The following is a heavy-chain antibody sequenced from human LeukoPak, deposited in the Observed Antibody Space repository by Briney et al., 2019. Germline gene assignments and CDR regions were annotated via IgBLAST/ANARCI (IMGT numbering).Heavy chain of an antibody. CDR2: ISSGGVYD. V-gene: IGHV3-30*01. D-gene: IGHD3-10*01. CDR1: GFTFSNYA. J-gene: IGHJ4*02. CDR3: ARDSTYYYDSGSSGPHYFDN. Sequence: GRSLRLSCAASGFTFSNYAMHWVRQAPGKGLEGVSVISSGGVYDYYADSVKGRFTISRDNSKNTLYLQLNSLRTEDTAVYYCARDSTYYYDSGSSGPHYFDNWGQGTLVTVSS.